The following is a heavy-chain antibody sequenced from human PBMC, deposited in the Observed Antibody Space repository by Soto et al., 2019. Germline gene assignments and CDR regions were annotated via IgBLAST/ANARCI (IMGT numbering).Heavy chain of an antibody. Sequence: SETLSLTCTVSGGSISSGGYYWSWIRQHPGKGLEWIGYIYYSGSTYYNPSLKSRVTISVDTSKNQFSLRLSSVTAADTAVYYCARARGYYYDSSGYSHYNWFDPWGQGTLVTVSS. CDR3: ARARGYYYDSSGYSHYNWFDP. CDR2: IYYSGST. J-gene: IGHJ5*02. D-gene: IGHD3-22*01. V-gene: IGHV4-31*03. CDR1: GGSISSGGYY.